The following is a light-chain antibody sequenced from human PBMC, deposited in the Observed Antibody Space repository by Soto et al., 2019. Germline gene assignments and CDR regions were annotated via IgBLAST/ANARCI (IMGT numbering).Light chain of an antibody. CDR1: SSDVGGYNY. CDR2: DVS. CDR3: SSYTTSSPHVV. Sequence: QSALTQPASVSGSPGQSIAISCTGTSSDVGGYNYVSWYQQHPGKAPKLMIYDVSNRPSGVSNRFSGSKSGNTASLTISGLQAEDEADYYCSSYTTSSPHVVFGAGTKLTVL. J-gene: IGLJ2*01. V-gene: IGLV2-14*01.